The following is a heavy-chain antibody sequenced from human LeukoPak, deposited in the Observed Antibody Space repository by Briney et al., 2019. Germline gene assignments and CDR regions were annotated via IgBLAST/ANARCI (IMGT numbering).Heavy chain of an antibody. CDR3: ARDNYDGSGYSLGLDY. J-gene: IGHJ4*02. V-gene: IGHV4-59*01. CDR1: GGYISSYY. D-gene: IGHD3-22*01. CDR2: IYYSGST. Sequence: SETLSLTCTVSGGYISSYYWSWIRQPPGKGLEWIGYIYYSGSTNYNPSLKSRVTISVDTSKNQFSLKLSSVTAADTAVYYCARDNYDGSGYSLGLDYWGQGTLVTVSS.